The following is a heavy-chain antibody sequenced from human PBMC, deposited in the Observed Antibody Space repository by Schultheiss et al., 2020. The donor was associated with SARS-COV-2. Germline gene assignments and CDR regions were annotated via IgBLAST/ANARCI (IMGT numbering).Heavy chain of an antibody. D-gene: IGHD6-6*01. V-gene: IGHV4-38-2*02. CDR3: AREDTKSSSHFDY. J-gene: IGHJ4*02. CDR2: INHSGST. CDR1: GYSISSGYY. Sequence: SETLSLTCTVSGYSISSGYYWGWIRQPPGKGLEWIGEINHSGSTNYNPSLKSRVTISVDTSKNQFSMRLRSVAAADTAVYYCAREDTKSSSHFDYWGQGTLVTVSS.